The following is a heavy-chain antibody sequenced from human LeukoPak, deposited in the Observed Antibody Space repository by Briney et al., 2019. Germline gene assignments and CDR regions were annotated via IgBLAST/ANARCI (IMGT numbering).Heavy chain of an antibody. V-gene: IGHV4-39*07. CDR1: GGSISSSSYY. D-gene: IGHD5-12*01. CDR2: IYYSGST. J-gene: IGHJ4*02. Sequence: PSETLSLTCTVSGGSISSSSYYWGWIRQPPGKGLEWIGSIYYSGSTYYNPSVKSRVTISVDTSKNQFSLKLSSVTAADTAVYYCASLLGQSWLVATIYYWGQGTLVTVSS. CDR3: ASLLGQSWLVATIYY.